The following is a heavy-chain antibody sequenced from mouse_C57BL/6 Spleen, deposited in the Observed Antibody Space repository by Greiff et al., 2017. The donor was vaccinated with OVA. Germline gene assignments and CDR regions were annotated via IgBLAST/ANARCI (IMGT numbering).Heavy chain of an antibody. Sequence: QVQLQQSGPELVKPGASVKISCKASGYAFSSSWMNWVKQRPGKGLEWIGRIYPGDGDTNYNGKFKGKATLTADKSSSPAYMQLSSLTSEDSAVYFCARSGGLYAMDYWGQGTSVTVSS. D-gene: IGHD3-1*01. V-gene: IGHV1-82*01. J-gene: IGHJ4*01. CDR2: IYPGDGDT. CDR1: GYAFSSSW. CDR3: ARSGGLYAMDY.